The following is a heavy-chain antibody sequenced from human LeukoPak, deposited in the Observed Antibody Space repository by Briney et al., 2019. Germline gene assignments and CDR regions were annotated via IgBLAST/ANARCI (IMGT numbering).Heavy chain of an antibody. Sequence: GGSLRLSCAASGFTFNSYGMSWVRQAPGKGLEWVSAISGSGNSTYYAGSVKGRFTISRDNSRNTLFLLMNSLKAEDTALYYCAKDLFTVTTRGFDYWGQGALVTVSS. CDR2: ISGSGNST. D-gene: IGHD4-17*01. CDR1: GFTFNSYG. V-gene: IGHV3-23*01. CDR3: AKDLFTVTTRGFDY. J-gene: IGHJ4*02.